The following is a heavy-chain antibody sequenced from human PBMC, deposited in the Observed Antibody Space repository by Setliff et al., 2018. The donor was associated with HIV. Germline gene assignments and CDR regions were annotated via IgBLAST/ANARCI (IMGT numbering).Heavy chain of an antibody. CDR3: ARDGADYNFRSGSYPFDI. J-gene: IGHJ4*02. CDR2: INTNTGSP. CDR1: GYTFNNYP. D-gene: IGHD3-3*01. Sequence: GASVKVSCKASGYTFNNYPINWVRQAPGQGLEWMGWINTNTGSPRFARGFTGRFGFSLDTSVTTTFLHISNLKAEDTAIYYCARDGADYNFRSGSYPFDIWGQGTRVTVSS. V-gene: IGHV7-4-1*02.